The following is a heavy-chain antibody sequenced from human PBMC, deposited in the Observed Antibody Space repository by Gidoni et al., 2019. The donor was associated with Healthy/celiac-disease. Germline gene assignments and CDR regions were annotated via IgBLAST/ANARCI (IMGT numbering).Heavy chain of an antibody. D-gene: IGHD5-12*01. CDR1: GFTFSSYW. Sequence: EVQLVESGGGLVQPGGSLRLSCAASGFTFSSYWMSWVRQAPGKGLEWVANIKQDGSEKYYVDSVKGRFTISRDNAKNSLYLQMNSLRAEDTAVYYCARDPPMGLRGYDSLYYYYGMDVWGQGTTVTVSS. CDR3: ARDPPMGLRGYDSLYYYYGMDV. J-gene: IGHJ6*02. V-gene: IGHV3-7*01. CDR2: IKQDGSEK.